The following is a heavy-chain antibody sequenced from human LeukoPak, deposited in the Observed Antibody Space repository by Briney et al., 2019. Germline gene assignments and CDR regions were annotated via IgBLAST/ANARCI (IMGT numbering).Heavy chain of an antibody. J-gene: IGHJ4*02. V-gene: IGHV3-48*03. CDR2: ISCVCSAI. Sequence: PGGLLSFPCAASGFTFNSYEMNWVRQAPGKGLEGVSYISCVCSAIYYADSVKGRYPISRDNAKSSLYLQKNSLRADGTAVYYCARGESYVHYWGQGALVTVSS. D-gene: IGHD1-26*01. CDR1: GFTFNSYE. CDR3: ARGESYVHY.